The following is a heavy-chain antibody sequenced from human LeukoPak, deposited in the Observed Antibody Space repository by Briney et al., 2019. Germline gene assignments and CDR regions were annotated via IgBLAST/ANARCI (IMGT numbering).Heavy chain of an antibody. CDR3: ARDPGSGWIYDY. V-gene: IGHV4-34*01. D-gene: IGHD6-19*01. Sequence: KSSETLSLTCAVYGGSFSSYYWSWIRQPPGKGLEWIGEINYSGSTNYNPSLKSRVTISVDTSKNQLSLKLSSVTAADTAVYYCARDPGSGWIYDYWGQGTLVTVSS. J-gene: IGHJ4*02. CDR1: GGSFSSYY. CDR2: INYSGST.